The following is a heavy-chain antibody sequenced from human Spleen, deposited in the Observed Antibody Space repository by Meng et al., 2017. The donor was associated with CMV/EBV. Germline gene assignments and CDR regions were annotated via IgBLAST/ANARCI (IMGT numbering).Heavy chain of an antibody. V-gene: IGHV3-23*01. D-gene: IGHD2/OR15-2a*01. CDR3: AKILLSTIQHYFDY. J-gene: IGHJ4*02. CDR2: ISGSGGST. CDR1: GITFSAYA. Sequence: GGSLRLSCAASGITFSAYAMTWVRQAPGKGLEWVSAISGSGGSTYYADSVKGRFTISRDNSKNTLYLQMNSLRAEDTAVYYCAKILLSTIQHYFDYWGQGTLVTVS.